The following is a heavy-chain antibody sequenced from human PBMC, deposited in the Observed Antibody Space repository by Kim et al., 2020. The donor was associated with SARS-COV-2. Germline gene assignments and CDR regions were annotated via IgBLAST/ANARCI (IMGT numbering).Heavy chain of an antibody. CDR3: ARGSVAGKDY. CDR2: ST. D-gene: IGHD6-19*01. J-gene: IGHJ4*02. Sequence: STHSNPSLKSRVTISVDTSKNQFSLKLSCVTAADTAVYYCARGSVAGKDYWGQGTLVTVSS. V-gene: IGHV4-39*07.